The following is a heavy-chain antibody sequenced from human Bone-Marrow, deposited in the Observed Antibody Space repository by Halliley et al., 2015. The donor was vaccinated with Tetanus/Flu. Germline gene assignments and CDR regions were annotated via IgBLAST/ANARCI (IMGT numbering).Heavy chain of an antibody. CDR1: AGSITTSNW. D-gene: IGHD3-10*01. CDR3: AGHLATRGTRGFDS. J-gene: IGHJ4*02. Sequence: SLRLSCTVSAGSITTSNWWSWVRQPPGKGLEWIGGIYHGGAFNYAPALESRVPISVDKSKNQFSLTLTSLTAADTAVYFCAGHLATRGTRGFDSWGQGVLVPVSS. CDR2: IYHGGAF. V-gene: IGHV4-4*01.